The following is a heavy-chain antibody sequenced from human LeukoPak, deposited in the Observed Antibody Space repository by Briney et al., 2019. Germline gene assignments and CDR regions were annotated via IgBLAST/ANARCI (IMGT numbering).Heavy chain of an antibody. CDR3: ASLRGSWPRGKHYYYGMNV. J-gene: IGHJ6*02. D-gene: IGHD6-13*01. V-gene: IGHV4-59*01. Sequence: SETLSLTCTVSGGSISSYYWSWIRQPPGKGLEWIGYIYYSGSTNYNPSLKSRVTISVDTSKNQFSLKLSSVTAADTAVYYCASLRGSWPRGKHYYYGMNVWGQGATVTVSS. CDR2: IYYSGST. CDR1: GGSISSYY.